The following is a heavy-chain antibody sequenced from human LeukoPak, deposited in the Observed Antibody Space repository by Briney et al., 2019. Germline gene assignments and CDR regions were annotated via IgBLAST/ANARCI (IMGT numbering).Heavy chain of an antibody. CDR1: GYTFTGYY. CDR3: ARVPAAIHNWFDP. CDR2: INPNSGGT. J-gene: IGHJ5*02. D-gene: IGHD2-2*02. Sequence: ASVKVSCKASGYTFTGYYMHWVRQAPGQGLEWMGWINPNSGGTNYAQKFQGGVTMTRDTSISTAYMELSRLRSDDTAVYYCARVPAAIHNWFDPWGQGTLVTVSS. V-gene: IGHV1-2*02.